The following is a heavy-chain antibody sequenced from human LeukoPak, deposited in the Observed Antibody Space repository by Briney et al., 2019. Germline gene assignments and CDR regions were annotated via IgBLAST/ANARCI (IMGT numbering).Heavy chain of an antibody. CDR1: GFTFSSYA. Sequence: GGSLRLSCAASGFTFSSYAMSWVRQAPGKGLEGGSAISGSSGSTDDADSVKGRFTISRDNSKNTLYLQLTSLRAEDTAVYYCAKPYSSGWDAFAIWGQGTLVTVYS. J-gene: IGHJ3*02. D-gene: IGHD6-19*01. V-gene: IGHV3-23*01. CDR3: AKPYSSGWDAFAI. CDR2: ISGSSGST.